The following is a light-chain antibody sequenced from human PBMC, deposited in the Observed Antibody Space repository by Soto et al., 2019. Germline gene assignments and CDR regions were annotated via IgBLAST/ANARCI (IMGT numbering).Light chain of an antibody. CDR2: AAS. V-gene: IGKV1-27*01. J-gene: IGKJ1*01. CDR3: QKYTSAPRT. Sequence: DIQMTHSPSSLSASVGDRVTITCRASQGISKCLAWYQQRPGKVPKLLIYAASTLQSGVPSRFSGSGSGKTLTLTIASLQPEDVATYHSQKYTSAPRTFGRGT. CDR1: QGISKC.